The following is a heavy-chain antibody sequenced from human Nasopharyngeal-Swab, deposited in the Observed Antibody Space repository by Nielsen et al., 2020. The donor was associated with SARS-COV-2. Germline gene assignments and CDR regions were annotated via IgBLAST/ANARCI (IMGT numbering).Heavy chain of an antibody. CDR3: ARGSLWFGDLVGYYGMDV. Sequence: WVRQAPGQGLEWMGWISAYNGNTNYAQKLQGRVTMTTDTYTSTAYMELRSLRSDDTAVYYCARGSLWFGDLVGYYGMDVWGQGTTVTVSS. CDR2: ISAYNGNT. J-gene: IGHJ6*02. D-gene: IGHD3-10*01. V-gene: IGHV1-18*01.